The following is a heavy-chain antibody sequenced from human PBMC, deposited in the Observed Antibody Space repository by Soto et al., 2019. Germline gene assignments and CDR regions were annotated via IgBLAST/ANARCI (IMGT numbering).Heavy chain of an antibody. V-gene: IGHV4-4*02. CDR2: VYHSGIT. Sequence: PSETLSLTCAVSGGFISSSNWWSWVRQPPGKGLEWIGEVYHSGITNYNPSLKSRVTISVDKSKNQFSLELTSVTAADTAVYYCAGNSGTYSFDYWGQGALVT. J-gene: IGHJ4*02. CDR1: GGFISSSNW. D-gene: IGHD1-26*01. CDR3: AGNSGTYSFDY.